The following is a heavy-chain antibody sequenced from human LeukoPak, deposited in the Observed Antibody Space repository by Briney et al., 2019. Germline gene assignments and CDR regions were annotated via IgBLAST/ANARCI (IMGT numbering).Heavy chain of an antibody. D-gene: IGHD3-3*01. CDR3: AKPAEWLSYYFDY. Sequence: GGSLRLSCAASGFTFSSYAMSWVRQAPGKGLEWVSAMSGSCGSTYYADSVKGRFTISRDNSKNTLYLQMNSLRAEDTAVYYCAKPAEWLSYYFDYWGQGNLVTVSS. J-gene: IGHJ4*02. V-gene: IGHV3-23*01. CDR2: MSGSCGST. CDR1: GFTFSSYA.